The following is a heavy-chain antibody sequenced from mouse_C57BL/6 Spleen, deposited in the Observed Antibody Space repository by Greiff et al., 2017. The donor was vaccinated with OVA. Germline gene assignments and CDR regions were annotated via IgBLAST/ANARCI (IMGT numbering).Heavy chain of an antibody. CDR2: ISSGGSYT. Sequence: EVQLVESGGDLVKPGGSLKLSCAASGFTFSSYGMSWVRQTPDKRLEWVATISSGGSYTYYPDSVKGRFTISRDNAKNTLYLQMSSLKSEDTAMYYCARPLQWGIYYDYDGVAYWGQGTLVTVSA. CDR1: GFTFSSYG. V-gene: IGHV5-6*01. CDR3: ARPLQWGIYYDYDGVAY. D-gene: IGHD2-4*01. J-gene: IGHJ3*01.